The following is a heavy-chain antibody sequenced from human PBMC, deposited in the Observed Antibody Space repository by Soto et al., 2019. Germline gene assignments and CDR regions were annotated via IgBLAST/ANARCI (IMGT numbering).Heavy chain of an antibody. V-gene: IGHV4-59*08. CDR3: ARRDCSSTSCYNNV. CDR1: GGSISSYY. J-gene: IGHJ6*04. D-gene: IGHD2-2*02. Sequence: SETLSLTCTVSGGSISSYYWSWIRQPPGKGLEWIGYIYYSGSTNYNPSLKSRVTISVDTSKNQFSLKLSSVTAADTAVYYCARRDCSSTSCYNNVWGKGTTVTVSS. CDR2: IYYSGST.